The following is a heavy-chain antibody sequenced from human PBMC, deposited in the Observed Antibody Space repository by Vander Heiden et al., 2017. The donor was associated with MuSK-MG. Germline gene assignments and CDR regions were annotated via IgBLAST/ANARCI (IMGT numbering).Heavy chain of an antibody. V-gene: IGHV3-30-3*01. Sequence: QVQLVESGGGGVQPGRSLRLSCAASAFTFISFAMHCVRQAPGKGLEWVAVISYDGSNKYYADSVKGRFTISRDNSKNTLYLQMNSLRAEDTAVYYCARDRLPDVAFDIWGQGTMVTVSS. D-gene: IGHD2-15*01. CDR2: ISYDGSNK. CDR3: ARDRLPDVAFDI. CDR1: AFTFISFA. J-gene: IGHJ3*02.